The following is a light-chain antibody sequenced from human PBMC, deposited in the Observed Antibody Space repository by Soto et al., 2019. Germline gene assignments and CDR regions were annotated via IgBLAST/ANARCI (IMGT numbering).Light chain of an antibody. V-gene: IGKV3-20*01. CDR1: ESLSSVY. CDR2: GAS. Sequence: IVVTQSPGPLSLSPGERATSACKGSESLSSVYLASYQQRPGQPPRLLIYGASNRATGIPRRFSGSGSGTDFILIINSMEHEDDAIYYCQQYCGSPRITLGQGTRLEIK. J-gene: IGKJ5*01. CDR3: QQYCGSPRIT.